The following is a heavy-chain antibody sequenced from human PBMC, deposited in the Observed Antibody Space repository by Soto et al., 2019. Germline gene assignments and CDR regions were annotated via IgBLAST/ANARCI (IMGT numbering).Heavy chain of an antibody. CDR1: GFTFSSYG. Sequence: QVQLVESGGGVVQPGRSLRLSCAASGFTFSSYGMHWVRQAPGKGLEWVAVIWYDGSNKYYADFVKGRFTISRDNSKNTLYLQMNSLRAEDTAVYYCARDARGYSYGSIWGQGTMVTVSS. CDR3: ARDARGYSYGSI. D-gene: IGHD5-18*01. CDR2: IWYDGSNK. J-gene: IGHJ3*02. V-gene: IGHV3-33*01.